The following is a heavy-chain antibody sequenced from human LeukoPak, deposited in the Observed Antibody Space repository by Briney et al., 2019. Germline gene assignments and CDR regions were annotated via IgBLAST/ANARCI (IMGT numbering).Heavy chain of an antibody. Sequence: ASVKVSCKASGHTFTKYYMHWVRQAPGQGLEWMGIINPSGGSTSYAQKFQGRVTMTRDTSTSTVYMELRSLRSEDTAVYYCARVSGYCSGGSCYGLPSHGMDVWGQGTTVTVSS. J-gene: IGHJ6*02. V-gene: IGHV1-46*01. D-gene: IGHD2-15*01. CDR3: ARVSGYCSGGSCYGLPSHGMDV. CDR1: GHTFTKYY. CDR2: INPSGGST.